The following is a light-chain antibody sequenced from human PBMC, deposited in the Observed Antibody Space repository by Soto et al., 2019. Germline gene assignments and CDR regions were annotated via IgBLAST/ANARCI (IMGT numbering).Light chain of an antibody. V-gene: IGKV3D-20*02. Sequence: EVVMTQSPATLSVSPGERATLSCRSRQSVSSNYLAWYQQKPGQAPRLLVSGVSTRATGIPDRFGGSGSGTDFTLTISRLEPEDFAVYYCQQRRSWPPTITFGQGTRLEIK. CDR1: QSVSSNY. CDR2: GVS. CDR3: QQRRSWPPTIT. J-gene: IGKJ5*01.